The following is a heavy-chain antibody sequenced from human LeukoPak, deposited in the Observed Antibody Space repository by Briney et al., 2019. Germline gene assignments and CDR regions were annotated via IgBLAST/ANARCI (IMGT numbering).Heavy chain of an antibody. CDR1: GFTFSTYG. J-gene: IGHJ4*02. D-gene: IGHD3-10*01. CDR2: IWFDGSNK. CDR3: AAGQNFGDY. V-gene: IGHV3-33*01. Sequence: GGSLRLSCAASGFTFSTYGMHWVRQAPGKGLEWVAVIWFDGSNKYYADSVKGRFSISRDNSKNTLFLQMNSLRVEDTAVYYCAAGQNFGDYGGQGTLVTVSS.